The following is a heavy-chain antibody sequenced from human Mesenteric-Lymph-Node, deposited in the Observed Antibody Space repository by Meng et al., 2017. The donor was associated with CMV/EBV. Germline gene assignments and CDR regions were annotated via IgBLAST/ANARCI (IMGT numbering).Heavy chain of an antibody. CDR1: SISSGGYY. J-gene: IGHJ4*02. Sequence: SISSGGYYWSWIRQHPGKGLEWIGYIYYSGSTYYNPSLESRVIISVDTSKNQFSLKLSSVTAADTAMYYCARVVRGTRGYSYGYFDYWGQGTLVTVSS. V-gene: IGHV4-31*02. D-gene: IGHD5-18*01. CDR2: IYYSGST. CDR3: ARVVRGTRGYSYGYFDY.